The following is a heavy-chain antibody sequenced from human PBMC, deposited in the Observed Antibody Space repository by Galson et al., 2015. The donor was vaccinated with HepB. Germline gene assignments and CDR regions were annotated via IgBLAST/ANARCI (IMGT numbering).Heavy chain of an antibody. Sequence: SLRLSCAASGFTFSSYGMHWVRQAPGKGLEWVAVISYDGSNKYYADSVKGRFTISRDNSKNTLYLQMNSLRAEDTAVYYCAKDHHRYCSSTSCSSAEYFQHWGQGTLVTVSS. CDR3: AKDHHRYCSSTSCSSAEYFQH. V-gene: IGHV3-30*18. CDR1: GFTFSSYG. J-gene: IGHJ1*01. D-gene: IGHD2-2*01. CDR2: ISYDGSNK.